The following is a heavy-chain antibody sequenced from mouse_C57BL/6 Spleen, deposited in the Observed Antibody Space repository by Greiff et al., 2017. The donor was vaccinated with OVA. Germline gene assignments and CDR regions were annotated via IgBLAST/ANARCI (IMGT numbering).Heavy chain of an antibody. J-gene: IGHJ2*01. Sequence: QVQLQQPGPELVKPGASVKLSCKASGYTFTSYWMHWVKQRPGQGLEWIGNINPSNGCTNYNEKFKSKATLTVDESSSTAYMQLSSLTSEDSAVYYCARYGVDSSVFDYWGQGTTLTVSS. CDR2: INPSNGCT. CDR1: GYTFTSYW. D-gene: IGHD3-2*02. V-gene: IGHV1-53*01. CDR3: ARYGVDSSVFDY.